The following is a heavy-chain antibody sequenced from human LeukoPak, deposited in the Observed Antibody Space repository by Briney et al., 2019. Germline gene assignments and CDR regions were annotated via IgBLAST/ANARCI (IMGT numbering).Heavy chain of an antibody. D-gene: IGHD3-10*01. J-gene: IGHJ3*02. Sequence: SETLSLTCAVYGGSFSGYYWSWIRQPPGKGLEWIGEINHSGSTNYNPSLKSRVTISVDTSKNQFSLKLSSVTAADTAVYYCASSRESRRSNDAFDIWGQGTMVTVSS. CDR3: ASSRESRRSNDAFDI. CDR2: INHSGST. CDR1: GGSFSGYY. V-gene: IGHV4-34*01.